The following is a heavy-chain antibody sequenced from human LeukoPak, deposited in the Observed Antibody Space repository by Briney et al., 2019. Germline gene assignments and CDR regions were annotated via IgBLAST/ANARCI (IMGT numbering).Heavy chain of an antibody. V-gene: IGHV1-46*01. CDR2: INASGGST. CDR1: GYTFTSYS. CDR3: AGQGYDSSGYGDY. D-gene: IGHD3-22*01. J-gene: IGHJ4*02. Sequence: ASVKVSCKASGYTFTSYSMYWVRQGPGQGLEWVEIINASGGSTSHAQKFPGRFTLTRDTTTSTVCMELSSLRSEDTAVYYCAGQGYDSSGYGDYWGQGSLVTVSS.